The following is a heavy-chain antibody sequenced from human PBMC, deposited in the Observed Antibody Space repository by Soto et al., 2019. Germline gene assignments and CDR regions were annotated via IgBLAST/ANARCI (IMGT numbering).Heavy chain of an antibody. Sequence: PSEPLSLTCPVYGCYVNNISYYWRWVRQPPGKGLEWIVYIYYSGSADYNPSLGSRVTISLDTSKNQFSLKLSSVTTADTALYYCARTTAVPNTLRSRYFFDYWGQGTLVTVSA. CDR3: ARTTAVPNTLRSRYFFDY. J-gene: IGHJ4*02. CDR1: GCYVNNISYY. CDR2: IYYSGSA. D-gene: IGHD4-17*01. V-gene: IGHV4-61*01.